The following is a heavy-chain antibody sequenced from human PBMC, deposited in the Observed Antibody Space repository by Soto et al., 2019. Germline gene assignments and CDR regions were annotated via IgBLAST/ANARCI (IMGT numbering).Heavy chain of an antibody. CDR1: GFTFDDYG. CDR3: ARDLYDSSGYPHFDY. CDR2: INWNGGST. D-gene: IGHD3-22*01. Sequence: AGGSLRLSCAASGFTFDDYGMSWVRQAPGKGLEWVSGINWNGGSTGYADSVKGRFTISRDNAKNSLYLQMNSLRAEDTALYYCARDLYDSSGYPHFDYWGQGTLATVSS. J-gene: IGHJ4*02. V-gene: IGHV3-20*04.